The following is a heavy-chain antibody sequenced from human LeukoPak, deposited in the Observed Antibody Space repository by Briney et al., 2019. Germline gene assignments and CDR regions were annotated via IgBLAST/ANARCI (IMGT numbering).Heavy chain of an antibody. V-gene: IGHV3-23*01. CDR3: AKGPRFAYCGGDCYSPLDY. J-gene: IGHJ4*02. D-gene: IGHD2-21*02. CDR2: ISGSGGST. Sequence: GGSLRLSCAASGFTFSSYAMSWVRQAPGKGLEWVSAISGSGGSTYYADSVKGRFTISRDNSKNTLYLQMNSLRAEDTAVYYCAKGPRFAYCGGDCYSPLDYWGQGTLVTVSS. CDR1: GFTFSSYA.